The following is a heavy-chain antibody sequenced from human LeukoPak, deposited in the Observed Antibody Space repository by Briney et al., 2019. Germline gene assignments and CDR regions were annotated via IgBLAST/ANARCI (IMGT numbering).Heavy chain of an antibody. V-gene: IGHV4-4*02. CDR2: IFHSGST. CDR1: GGSISSQNW. D-gene: IGHD2-2*02. J-gene: IGHJ5*02. Sequence: SEPLSLTCAVSGGSISSQNWWSWVRQPPGKGLEWIGEIFHSGSTHYNPSLKSRVTISVDKSKKQFSLNLSSVTAADTAVYYCAKGDIPNWFDPWGQGTLVTVSS. CDR3: AKGDIPNWFDP.